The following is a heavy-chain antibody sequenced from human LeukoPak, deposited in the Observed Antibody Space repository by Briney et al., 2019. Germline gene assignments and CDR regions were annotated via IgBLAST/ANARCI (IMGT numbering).Heavy chain of an antibody. CDR1: GFTFSSYA. Sequence: PGGSLRLSCAASGFTFSSYAMSWVRQAPGKGLEWVSAISGSGGSTYYADSVKGRFTISRDNSKNTLCLQMNSLRAEDTAVYYCARDTRRTDLDSSSWFSLKWDYYYYGMDVWGQGTTVTVSS. J-gene: IGHJ6*02. D-gene: IGHD6-13*01. CDR3: ARDTRRTDLDSSSWFSLKWDYYYYGMDV. V-gene: IGHV3-23*01. CDR2: ISGSGGST.